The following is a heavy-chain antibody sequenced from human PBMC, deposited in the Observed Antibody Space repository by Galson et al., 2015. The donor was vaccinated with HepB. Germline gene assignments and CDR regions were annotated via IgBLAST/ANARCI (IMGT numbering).Heavy chain of an antibody. Sequence: SLRLSCAASGFTFSSYAMSWVRQAPGKGLEWVSAISGSGGSTYYADSVKGRFTISRDNSKNTLYLQMNSLRAEDTAVYDCAKDQTSSSWYRYYYYYYYMDVWGKGTTVTVSS. CDR2: ISGSGGST. J-gene: IGHJ6*03. CDR1: GFTFSSYA. D-gene: IGHD6-13*01. CDR3: AKDQTSSSWYRYYYYYYYMDV. V-gene: IGHV3-23*01.